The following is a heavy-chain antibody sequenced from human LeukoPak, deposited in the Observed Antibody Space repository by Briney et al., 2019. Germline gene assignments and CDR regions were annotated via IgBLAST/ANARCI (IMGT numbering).Heavy chain of an antibody. CDR3: ARVTEYIYGMGDFDY. CDR2: IYYSGST. D-gene: IGHD5-18*01. J-gene: IGHJ4*02. Sequence: SQTLSLTCTVSGGSISSGGYYWSWIRQHPGTGLEWIGYIYYSGSTYYNPSLKSRVTISVDTSKNQFSLKLSSVTAADTAVYYCARVTEYIYGMGDFDYWGQGTLVTVSS. V-gene: IGHV4-31*03. CDR1: GGSISSGGYY.